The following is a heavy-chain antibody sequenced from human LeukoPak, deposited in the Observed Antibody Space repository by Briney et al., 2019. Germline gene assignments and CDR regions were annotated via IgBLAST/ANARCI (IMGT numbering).Heavy chain of an antibody. V-gene: IGHV3-30-3*01. CDR3: ARDPPAGRPTPDY. CDR2: MSVNGVNK. D-gene: IGHD6-25*01. Sequence: GTSLRLSCVASGFSFSSYSIHWVRRVPGKGLEWVAVMSVNGVNKYYADSVRGRFTVSRDISKNTQFLQMNSLRAEDTAVYYCARDPPAGRPTPDYWGQGTLVTVSS. CDR1: GFSFSSYS. J-gene: IGHJ4*02.